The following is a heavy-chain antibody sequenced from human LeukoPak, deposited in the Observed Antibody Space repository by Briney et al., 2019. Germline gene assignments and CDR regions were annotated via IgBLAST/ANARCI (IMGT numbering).Heavy chain of an antibody. CDR3: ATYSSSNGREFQY. J-gene: IGHJ1*01. D-gene: IGHD2-2*01. V-gene: IGHV3-7*01. CDR1: GFTFSSYW. CDR2: IKQDGSEK. Sequence: GGSLRLSCAASGFTFSSYWMSWVRQAPGKGLEWVANIKQDGSEKYYVDSVKGRFTISRDNAKNSLYLQMNSLRAEDTAVYYCATYSSSNGREFQYWGQGTLVTVSS.